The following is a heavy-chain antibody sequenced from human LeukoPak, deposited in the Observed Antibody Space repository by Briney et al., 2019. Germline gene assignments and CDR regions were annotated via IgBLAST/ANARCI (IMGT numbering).Heavy chain of an antibody. CDR3: AKAWVLLWFGEGFGFEY. CDR2: ISGSGGST. CDR1: GFTFSSYA. J-gene: IGHJ4*02. Sequence: LPGGSLRLSCAASGFTFSSYAMSWVRQAPGKGLEWVSAISGSGGSTYYADSVKGRFTISRDNSKNTLYLQMNSLRAEDTVVYYCAKAWVLLWFGEGFGFEYYGQGTLVTVSP. D-gene: IGHD3-10*01. V-gene: IGHV3-23*01.